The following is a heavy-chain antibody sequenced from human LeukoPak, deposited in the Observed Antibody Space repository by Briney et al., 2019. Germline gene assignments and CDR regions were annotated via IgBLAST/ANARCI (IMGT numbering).Heavy chain of an antibody. V-gene: IGHV3-33*03. Sequence: TGGSLRLSCAASGFNFSSYAMHWVRQAPGKGLEWVAVVSSDGTNKYYADSVKGRFTISRDNSKNTLYLQMNSLRAEDTAVYFCAKDRDSSGWYGGYLDYWAQGTLVTVSS. J-gene: IGHJ4*02. CDR2: VSSDGTNK. CDR1: GFNFSSYA. CDR3: AKDRDSSGWYGGYLDY. D-gene: IGHD6-19*01.